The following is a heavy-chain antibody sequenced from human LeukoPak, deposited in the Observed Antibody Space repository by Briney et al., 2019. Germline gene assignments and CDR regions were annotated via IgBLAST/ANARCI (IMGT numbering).Heavy chain of an antibody. CDR2: IKQDGSEK. CDR3: AKGRGWEASYYYYYMDV. Sequence: GGSLRLSCAASGFTFSSYWMSWVRQAPGKGLEWVANIKQDGSEKYYVDSVKGRFTISRDNSKNTLYLQMNSLRAEDTAVYYCAKGRGWEASYYYYYMDVWGKGTTVTISS. V-gene: IGHV3-7*01. CDR1: GFTFSSYW. J-gene: IGHJ6*03. D-gene: IGHD1-26*01.